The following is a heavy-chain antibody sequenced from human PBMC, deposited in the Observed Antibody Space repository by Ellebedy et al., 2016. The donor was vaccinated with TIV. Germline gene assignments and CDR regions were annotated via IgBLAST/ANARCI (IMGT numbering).Heavy chain of an antibody. J-gene: IGHJ4*02. Sequence: SETLSLTXTVSGGSLSSYYWSWNRQPAGKGLEWIGRIYTSGSTNYNPSLKSRVTMSVDTSKNQFSLKLSSVTAADTAVYYCARVAHDYGLGSFDYWGQGTLVTVSS. V-gene: IGHV4-4*07. CDR1: GGSLSSYY. CDR3: ARVAHDYGLGSFDY. D-gene: IGHD4-17*01. CDR2: IYTSGST.